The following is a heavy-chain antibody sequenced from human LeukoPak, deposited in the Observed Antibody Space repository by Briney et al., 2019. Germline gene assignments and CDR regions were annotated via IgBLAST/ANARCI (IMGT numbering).Heavy chain of an antibody. CDR1: GGTFSSYA. CDR2: IIPIFGTA. D-gene: IGHD2-8*01. Sequence: SVKVSCKASGGTFSSYAISWVRQAPGQGLEWMGGIIPIFGTANYAQKFQGRVTITADKSTSTAYMELSSLRSDDTAVYYCAGSLGYCTSNVCYLKYWGQGTLVTVSS. V-gene: IGHV1-69*06. CDR3: AGSLGYCTSNVCYLKY. J-gene: IGHJ4*02.